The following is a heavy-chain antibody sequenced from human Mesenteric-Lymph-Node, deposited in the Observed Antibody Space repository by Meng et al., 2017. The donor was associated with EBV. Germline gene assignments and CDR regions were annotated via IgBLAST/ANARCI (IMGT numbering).Heavy chain of an antibody. CDR3: ARFSSTSEVDY. D-gene: IGHD2-2*01. J-gene: IGHJ4*02. Sequence: SGGTFSSYKMHWVRQAPGKGLEWVSSISSTSYYIYYADSVQGRFTISRDNAENSLYLQMNSLRAEDTAVYYCARFSSTSEVDYWGQGTLVTVSS. CDR1: GGTFSSYK. V-gene: IGHV3-21*01. CDR2: ISSTSYYI.